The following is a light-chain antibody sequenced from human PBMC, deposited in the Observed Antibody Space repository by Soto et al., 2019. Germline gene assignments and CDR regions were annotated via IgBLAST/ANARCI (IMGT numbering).Light chain of an antibody. CDR1: QTISNY. J-gene: IGKJ1*01. CDR2: AAS. Sequence: DIQMTQSPSSLSASVGDRVTITCRAGQTISNYLNWYLQKPGKAPKLLIYAASSLQSGVPLRFSGSGYGTDFSLTISSLQPEDFATYYCQQSYSAPRTFGQGTKVEVK. CDR3: QQSYSAPRT. V-gene: IGKV1-39*01.